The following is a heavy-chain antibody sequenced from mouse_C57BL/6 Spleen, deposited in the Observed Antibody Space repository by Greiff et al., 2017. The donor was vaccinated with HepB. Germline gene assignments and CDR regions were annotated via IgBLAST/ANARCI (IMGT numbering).Heavy chain of an antibody. CDR3: ARGGNGSSDYFDY. Sequence: LQESGAELVRPGTSVKVSCKASGYAFTNYLIEWVKQRPGQGLEWIGVINPGSGGTNYNEKFKGKATLTADKSSSTAYMQLSSLTSEDSAVYFCARGGNGSSDYFDYWGQGTTLTVSS. D-gene: IGHD2-2*01. J-gene: IGHJ2*01. CDR1: GYAFTNYL. CDR2: INPGSGGT. V-gene: IGHV1-54*01.